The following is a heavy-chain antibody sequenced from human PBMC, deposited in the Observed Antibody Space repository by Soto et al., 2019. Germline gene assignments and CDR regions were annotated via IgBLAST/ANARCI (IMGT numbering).Heavy chain of an antibody. J-gene: IGHJ4*02. CDR1: GYSFTSYC. CDR3: ARRNMGSSWSPGDY. CDR2: IYPGDSDT. V-gene: IGHV5-51*01. Sequence: PVECLTSCCEVSGYSFTSYCIVWVLQMPGKGLEWMGIIYPGDSDTRYSPSFQGQVTISADKSISTAYLQWSSLKASDTAMYYCARRNMGSSWSPGDYWGQGTMVTVSS. D-gene: IGHD6-13*01.